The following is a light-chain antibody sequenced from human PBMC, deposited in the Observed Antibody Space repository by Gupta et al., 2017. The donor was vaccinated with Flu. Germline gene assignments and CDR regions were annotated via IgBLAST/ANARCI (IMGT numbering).Light chain of an antibody. CDR3: QQYYSAPWA. J-gene: IGKJ1*01. CDR2: WAS. V-gene: IGKV4-1*01. Sequence: DIVMTQPPDSLAVSLGERATINCKSSQSVLYSSNNKNYLVWYQQKPGQPPKLLIYWASTREFGVPDRFSGSGSGTDFTLTISSLQAEDVAVYYCQQYYSAPWAFGQGTKVEIK. CDR1: QSVLYSSNNKNY.